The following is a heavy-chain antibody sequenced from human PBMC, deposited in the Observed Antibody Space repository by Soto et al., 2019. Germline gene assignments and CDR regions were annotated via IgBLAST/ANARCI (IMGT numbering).Heavy chain of an antibody. CDR3: ARGVVGRYPPNRDAFDI. D-gene: IGHD3-3*01. V-gene: IGHV1-69*19. Sequence: QVQLVQSGAEVKKPGSSVKVSCKASGGTFSSYAISWVRQAPGQGLEWMGGIIPIFGTANYAQKFQGRVTITADDATKTAYMELSSLRSEDTAVYYFARGVVGRYPPNRDAFDIWGQGTMVTVSS. J-gene: IGHJ3*02. CDR1: GGTFSSYA. CDR2: IIPIFGTA.